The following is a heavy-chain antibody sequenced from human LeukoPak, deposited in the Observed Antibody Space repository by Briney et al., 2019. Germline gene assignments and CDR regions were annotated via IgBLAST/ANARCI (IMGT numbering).Heavy chain of an antibody. V-gene: IGHV3-30-3*01. Sequence: GGSLRLSCAASGFTFSSYAKHWVRQAPGKGLEWVAVISYDGSNKYYADSVKGRFTISRDNSKNTLYLQMNSLRAEDTAVYYCARDSRGFWSGYSYYFDYWGQGTLVTVSS. CDR3: ARDSRGFWSGYSYYFDY. CDR2: ISYDGSNK. J-gene: IGHJ4*02. D-gene: IGHD3-3*01. CDR1: GFTFSSYA.